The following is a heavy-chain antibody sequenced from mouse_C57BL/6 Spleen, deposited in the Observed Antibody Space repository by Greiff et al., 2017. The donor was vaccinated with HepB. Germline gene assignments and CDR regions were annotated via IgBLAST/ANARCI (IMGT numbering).Heavy chain of an antibody. J-gene: IGHJ1*03. Sequence: EVKVVESGEGLVKPGGSLKLSCAASGFTFSSYAMSWVRQTPEKRLEWVAYISSGGDYIYYADTVKGRFTISRDNARNTLYLQMSSLKSEDTAMYYCTRSYGSSYWYFDVWGTGTTVTVSS. V-gene: IGHV5-9-1*02. CDR2: ISSGGDYI. CDR3: TRSYGSSYWYFDV. CDR1: GFTFSSYA. D-gene: IGHD1-1*01.